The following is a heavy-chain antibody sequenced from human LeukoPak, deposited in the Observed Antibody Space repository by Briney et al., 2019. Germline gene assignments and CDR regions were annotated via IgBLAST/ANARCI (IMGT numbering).Heavy chain of an antibody. V-gene: IGHV3-23*01. Sequence: GGSLRVSFAASGFTFRSYAMSWVRQAPGKGLEWVSVISGSGGSTYYADSVKGRFTISRDNSKNTLYLQMNSLRAEDTAVYYCAKDSTCILLWFDYWGQGTLVTVSS. CDR3: AKDSTCILLWFDY. D-gene: IGHD5-18*01. J-gene: IGHJ4*02. CDR1: GFTFRSYA. CDR2: ISGSGGST.